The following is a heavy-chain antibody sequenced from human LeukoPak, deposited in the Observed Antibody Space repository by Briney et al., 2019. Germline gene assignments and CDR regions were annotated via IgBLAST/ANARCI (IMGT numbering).Heavy chain of an antibody. CDR3: AKDRRKFDDSSGYYHY. CDR2: ISGSGGST. CDR1: GFTFSSYA. V-gene: IGHV3-23*01. D-gene: IGHD3-22*01. J-gene: IGHJ4*02. Sequence: PGGSLRLSCAASGFTFSSYAMSWVRQAPVKGLEWVSAISGSGGSTYYADSVKGRFTISRDNSKNTLYLQMNSLRAEDTAVYYCAKDRRKFDDSSGYYHYWGQGTLVTVSS.